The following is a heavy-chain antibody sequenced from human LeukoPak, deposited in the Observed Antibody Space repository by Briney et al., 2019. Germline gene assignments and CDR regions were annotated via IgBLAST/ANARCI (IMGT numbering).Heavy chain of an antibody. D-gene: IGHD3-9*01. J-gene: IGHJ4*02. V-gene: IGHV4-39*01. CDR1: GGSISTSSYF. Sequence: PSETLSLTCSVSGGSISTSSYFWDWIRQPPGKGLEWIGTISYSGSTYYNPSLKSRVSMPVATSKNQFSLKLSAVTAADTAVYYCARLSDILTGYDYWGQGTLVIVSS. CDR2: ISYSGST. CDR3: ARLSDILTGYDY.